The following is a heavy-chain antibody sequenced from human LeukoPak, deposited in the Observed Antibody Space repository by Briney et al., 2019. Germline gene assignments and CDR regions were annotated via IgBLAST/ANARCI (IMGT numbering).Heavy chain of an antibody. D-gene: IGHD3-22*01. Sequence: PSETLSLTCAVYGESSFSNYYWSWIRQTPGGALEWIGEINHSGYTNYNPSLKSRVTLSIDTSKNQFSLRLSSVTAADAAVYYCSRQVVGNDYWGQGTLVTVSS. J-gene: IGHJ4*02. CDR3: SRQVVGNDY. CDR1: GESSFSNYY. V-gene: IGHV4-34*01. CDR2: INHSGYT.